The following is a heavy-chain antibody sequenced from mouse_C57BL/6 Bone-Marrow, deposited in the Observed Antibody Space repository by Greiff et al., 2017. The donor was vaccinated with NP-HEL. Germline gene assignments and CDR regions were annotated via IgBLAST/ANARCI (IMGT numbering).Heavy chain of an antibody. V-gene: IGHV1-50*01. CDR1: GYTFTSYW. J-gene: IGHJ1*03. Sequence: QVQLQQPGAELVKPGASVKLSCTASGYTFTSYWLQWVKQRPGQGLEWIGEIDPSDSYTNYNQKFKGKATLTVDTSSSTDYMQLGSLTSEDSAVYYCARLGGIGYFDVWGTGTTVTVST. CDR2: IDPSDSYT. D-gene: IGHD3-3*01. CDR3: ARLGGIGYFDV.